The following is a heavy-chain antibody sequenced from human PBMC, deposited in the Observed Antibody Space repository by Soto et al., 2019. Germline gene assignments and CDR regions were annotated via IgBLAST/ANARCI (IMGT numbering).Heavy chain of an antibody. CDR2: IYYRGST. V-gene: IGHV4-31*03. CDR1: GGSISSGVYY. CDR3: ARESIAARRSFDY. Sequence: QVQLQESGPGLVKPSQTLSLTCTVSGGSISSGVYYWSWIRQHPGTGLEWIGYIYYRGSTSYNPSPKSRVTISADTSKNHCSLTLSSVTAAGTAVYYCARESIAARRSFDYWGQGTLVTVAS. J-gene: IGHJ4*02. D-gene: IGHD6-6*01.